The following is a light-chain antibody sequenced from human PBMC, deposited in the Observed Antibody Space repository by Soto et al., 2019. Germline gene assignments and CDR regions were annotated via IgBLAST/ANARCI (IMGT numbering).Light chain of an antibody. CDR2: DAS. Sequence: IVLTHSPATVSLSPGERAALSCRASQSVSSYLAWYQQKPGQAPRLLIYDASNRATGIPARFSGSGSGTEFTLTISSLQSEDFAVYYCQQYNNWPRTFGQGTKVDI. V-gene: IGKV3-11*01. J-gene: IGKJ1*01. CDR3: QQYNNWPRT. CDR1: QSVSSY.